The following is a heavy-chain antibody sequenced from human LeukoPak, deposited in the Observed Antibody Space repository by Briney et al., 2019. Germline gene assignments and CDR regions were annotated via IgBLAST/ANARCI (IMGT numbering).Heavy chain of an antibody. CDR3: ARETGYAYGRAPLDY. V-gene: IGHV1-69*06. CDR2: IIPIFGTA. CDR1: GGTFSSYA. Sequence: SVKVSCKASGGTFSSYAISWVRQAPGQGLEWMGGIIPIFGTANYAQKFQGRVTITADKSTGTAYMELSSLRSDDTAVYYCARETGYAYGRAPLDYWGQGTLVTVSS. J-gene: IGHJ4*02. D-gene: IGHD5-18*01.